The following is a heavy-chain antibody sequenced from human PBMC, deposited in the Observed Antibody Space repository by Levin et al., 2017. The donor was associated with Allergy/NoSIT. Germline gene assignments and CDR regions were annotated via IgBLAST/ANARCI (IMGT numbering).Heavy chain of an antibody. J-gene: IGHJ4*02. D-gene: IGHD3-10*01. V-gene: IGHV3-23*01. CDR3: AKGAGGSGRY. CDR2: ITGGDGST. CDR1: GFTFSSYA. Sequence: GGSLRLSCAASGFTFSSYAMNWVRQAPGKGLEWVSAITGGDGSTYYADSVKGRFTISRDNPSNTLYLQMNSLRAEDTAVYYCAKGAGGSGRYWGQGTLVTVSS.